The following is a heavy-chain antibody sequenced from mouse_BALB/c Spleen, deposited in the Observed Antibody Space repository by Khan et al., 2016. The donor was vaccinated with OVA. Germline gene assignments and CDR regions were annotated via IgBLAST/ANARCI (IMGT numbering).Heavy chain of an antibody. D-gene: IGHD1-1*02. J-gene: IGHJ2*01. CDR1: GYSITSDYA. Sequence: EVQLQESGPGLVKPSQSLSLTCTVTGYSITSDYAWNWIRQFPGNKLEWMGHISYSGNTKYNPSLKSRISITRDTSKNQFFLQLNSVTTEDTATYYCARSYGGDFDYWGQGTTLTVSS. CDR2: ISYSGNT. V-gene: IGHV3-2*02. CDR3: ARSYGGDFDY.